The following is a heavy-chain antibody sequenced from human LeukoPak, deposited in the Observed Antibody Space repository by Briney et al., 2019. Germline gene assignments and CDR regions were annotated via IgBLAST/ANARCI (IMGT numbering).Heavy chain of an antibody. D-gene: IGHD2/OR15-2a*01. Sequence: PSETLSLTCAVSGDSLSRYSWTWIRQPPGKGLEWLGEINPSGSPDYSPSLKSRATISVDTSKNQFSLRVASVTAADTAVYYCASVRHDPLEYYYYIDVWGKGTTVTVSS. CDR1: GDSLSRYS. J-gene: IGHJ6*03. CDR3: ASVRHDPLEYYYYIDV. V-gene: IGHV4-34*01. CDR2: INPSGSP.